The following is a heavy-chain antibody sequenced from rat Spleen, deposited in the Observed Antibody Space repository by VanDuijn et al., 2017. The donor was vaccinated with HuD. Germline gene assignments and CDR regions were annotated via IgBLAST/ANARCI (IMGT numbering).Heavy chain of an antibody. CDR1: GFTFSDYY. CDR3: VRPDSSLYVMDA. Sequence: EVQLVESDGGLVQPGRSLKLSCAASGFTFSDYYMAWVRQAPTKGLEWVASISYEGSSTYYGDSVKGRFTISRDNAKSTLYLQMNSLRSEDTATYYCVRPDSSLYVMDAWGQGASVTVSS. J-gene: IGHJ4*01. D-gene: IGHD1-2*01. CDR2: ISYEGSST. V-gene: IGHV5-22*01.